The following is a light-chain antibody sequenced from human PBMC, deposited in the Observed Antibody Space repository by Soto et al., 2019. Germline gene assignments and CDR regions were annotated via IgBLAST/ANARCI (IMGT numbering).Light chain of an antibody. Sequence: EIVLTQSPGTLSLFPGERATLSCRASQSVAINYLAWYQQKPGRAPTLLIYAASSRATGIPDRFSASGSGTDFTITISRLEPEDFAVYYCQQYGSSFSFGPGTKVEIK. V-gene: IGKV3-20*01. CDR1: QSVAINY. CDR3: QQYGSSFS. J-gene: IGKJ3*01. CDR2: AAS.